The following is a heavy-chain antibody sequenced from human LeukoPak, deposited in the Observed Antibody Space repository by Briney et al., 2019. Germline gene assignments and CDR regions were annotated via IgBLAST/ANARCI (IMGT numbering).Heavy chain of an antibody. CDR2: INGDESST. CDR1: AFTFNTYW. J-gene: IGHJ3*02. V-gene: IGHV3-74*01. CDR3: ARANQLLYEPNAFDI. D-gene: IGHD2-2*02. Sequence: GGSLRLSCAASAFTFNTYWMHWVRQVPGRGLEWVSRINGDESSTNYADSVKGRFTISRDNSKNTLYLQMNSLRAEDTAVYYCARANQLLYEPNAFDIWGQGTMVTVSS.